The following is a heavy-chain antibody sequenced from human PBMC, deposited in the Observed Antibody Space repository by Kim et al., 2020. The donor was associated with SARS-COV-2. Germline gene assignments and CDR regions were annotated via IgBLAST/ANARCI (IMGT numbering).Heavy chain of an antibody. D-gene: IGHD6-13*01. CDR1: GGSISSGSYY. CDR2: IYYSGST. J-gene: IGHJ4*02. CDR3: ARLSIAAAGTPDY. V-gene: IGHV4-39*01. Sequence: SETLSLTCTVSGGSISSGSYYWGWIRQPPGKGLEWIGSIYYSGSTYYNPSLKSRVTISVDTSKNQFSLKLSSVTAADTAVYYCARLSIAAAGTPDYWGQGTLVTVSS.